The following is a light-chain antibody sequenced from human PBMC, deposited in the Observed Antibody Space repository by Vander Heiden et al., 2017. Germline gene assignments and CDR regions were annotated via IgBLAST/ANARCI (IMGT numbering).Light chain of an antibody. V-gene: IGKV3-11*01. CDR3: QQRSNWPPFT. J-gene: IGKJ3*01. CDR1: QSVSSY. Sequence: EIVLTQSPATPSLSPGERATLSCRASQSVSSYLAWYQQKPGQAPRLLIYDASNRATGIPARFSGSGSGTDFTLTISSLEPEDFAVYYCQQRSNWPPFTFGPGTKVEIK. CDR2: DAS.